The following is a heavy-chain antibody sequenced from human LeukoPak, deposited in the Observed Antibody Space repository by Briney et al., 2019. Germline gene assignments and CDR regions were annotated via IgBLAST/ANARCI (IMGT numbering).Heavy chain of an antibody. CDR2: IYYSGST. J-gene: IGHJ6*04. V-gene: IGHV4-61*08. Sequence: SQTLSLTCTVSGGSISSGGYYWSWIRQHPGKGLEWIGYIYYSGSTNYNPSLKSRVTISVDTSKNQFSLKLSSVTAADTAVYYCARWSLGDYYGSGSYISYYYYGMDVWGKGTTVTVSS. CDR3: ARWSLGDYYGSGSYISYYYYGMDV. D-gene: IGHD3-10*01. CDR1: GGSISSGGYY.